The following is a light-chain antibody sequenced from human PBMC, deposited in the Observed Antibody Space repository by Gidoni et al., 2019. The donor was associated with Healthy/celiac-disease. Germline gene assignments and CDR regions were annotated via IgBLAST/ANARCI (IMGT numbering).Light chain of an antibody. Sequence: DIQMTQSPSYLSASVGDRVTITCRASQSISSYLNWYQQKPGKAPKLLIYAASSLQSGVPSRFSGSGSGTDFTLTISSLQPEDFATYYCQQSYSTLYTFGQXTKLEIK. CDR1: QSISSY. CDR2: AAS. CDR3: QQSYSTLYT. V-gene: IGKV1-39*01. J-gene: IGKJ2*01.